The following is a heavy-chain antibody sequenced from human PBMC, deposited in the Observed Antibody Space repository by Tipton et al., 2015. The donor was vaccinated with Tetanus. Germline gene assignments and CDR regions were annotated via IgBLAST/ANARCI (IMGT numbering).Heavy chain of an antibody. CDR1: GGSISSGGYY. J-gene: IGHJ5*02. V-gene: IGHV4-31*03. CDR3: ARRLIQNWFDP. Sequence: LRLSCNVSGGSISSGGYYWTWIRQHPERGLEWIGYIYYTGNTYYNPSLKSRVTISVDTSKNQFSLKLTSLTAADTAVYYCARRLIQNWFDPWGQGTLVTVSS. D-gene: IGHD2-8*01. CDR2: IYYTGNT.